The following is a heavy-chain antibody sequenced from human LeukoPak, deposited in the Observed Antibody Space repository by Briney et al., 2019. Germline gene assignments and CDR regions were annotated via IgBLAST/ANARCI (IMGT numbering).Heavy chain of an antibody. Sequence: ASVKVSCKASGYTFTSYGISWVRQAPGQGLEWMGWISAYNGNTNYAQKLQGRVTMTNDTSTSTAYMQLRSLRSDDTAVYYCARGKYDFWSGYYEIDYWGQGTLVTVSS. CDR3: ARGKYDFWSGYYEIDY. V-gene: IGHV1-18*01. CDR1: GYTFTSYG. CDR2: ISAYNGNT. D-gene: IGHD3-3*01. J-gene: IGHJ4*02.